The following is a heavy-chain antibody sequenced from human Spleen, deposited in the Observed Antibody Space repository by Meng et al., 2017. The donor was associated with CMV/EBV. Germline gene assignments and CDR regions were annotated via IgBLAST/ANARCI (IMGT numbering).Heavy chain of an antibody. CDR2: IYYSGST. Sequence: GSLRLSCTVSGGSISSYYWSWIRQPAGKGLEWIGYIYYSGSTNYNPSLKSRVTISVDTSKNQFSLKLSSVTAADTAVYYCARYSSGWYYFDYWGQGTLVTVSS. V-gene: IGHV4-59*01. CDR1: GGSISSYY. J-gene: IGHJ4*02. CDR3: ARYSSGWYYFDY. D-gene: IGHD6-19*01.